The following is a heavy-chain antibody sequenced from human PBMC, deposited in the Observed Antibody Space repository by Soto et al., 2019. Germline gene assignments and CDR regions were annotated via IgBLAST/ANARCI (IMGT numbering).Heavy chain of an antibody. J-gene: IGHJ5*01. D-gene: IGHD3-16*02. V-gene: IGHV3-30*18. CDR1: GFTFWKFG. Sequence: SLRLSCAASGFTFWKFGLHWVLQSPREGLEWVALISHDGTDKYYADSVKGRFTISRDNSKDTLFLHMDNLRPEDTGIYYCAKPTSFVTCFDSWGQGTLVTVSS. CDR2: ISHDGTDK. CDR3: AKPTSFVTCFDS.